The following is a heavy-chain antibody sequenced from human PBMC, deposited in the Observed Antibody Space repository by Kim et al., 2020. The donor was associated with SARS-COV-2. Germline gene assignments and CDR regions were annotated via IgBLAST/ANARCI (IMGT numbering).Heavy chain of an antibody. D-gene: IGHD6-19*01. V-gene: IGHV1-2*06. Sequence: ASVKVSCKASGYTFTGYYMHWVRQAPGQGLEWMGRINPNSGGTNYAQKFQGRVTMTRDTSISTAYMELSRLRSDDTAVYYCARAGYSSGWYGGIDYWGQGTLVTVSS. J-gene: IGHJ4*02. CDR3: ARAGYSSGWYGGIDY. CDR1: GYTFTGYY. CDR2: INPNSGGT.